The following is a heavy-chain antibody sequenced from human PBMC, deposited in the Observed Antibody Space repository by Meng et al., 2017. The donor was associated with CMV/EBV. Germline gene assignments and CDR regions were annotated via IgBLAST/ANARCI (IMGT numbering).Heavy chain of an antibody. V-gene: IGHV3-21*01. CDR2: IRSSSSYI. J-gene: IGHJ5*02. Sequence: GGSLRLSCAASGFTFSSYSMNWVRQAPGKGLEWVSSIRSSSSYIYYADSVKGRFTISRDNAKNSLYLQMNSLRAEDTAVYYCARDLELRPWFDPWGQGTLVTVSS. CDR1: GFTFSSYS. CDR3: ARDLELRPWFDP. D-gene: IGHD1-7*01.